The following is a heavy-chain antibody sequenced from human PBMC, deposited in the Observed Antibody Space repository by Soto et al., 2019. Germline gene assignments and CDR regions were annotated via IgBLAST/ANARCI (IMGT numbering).Heavy chain of an antibody. CDR3: AMEYCSSTSCYRDY. CDR2: IIPILGIA. D-gene: IGHD2-2*02. J-gene: IGHJ4*02. Sequence: QVQLVQSGAEVKKPGSSVKVSCKASGGTFSSYTISWVRQAPGQGLEWMGRIIPILGIANYAQKFQGRVTIPANKSXSTAYMELSSLRSEDTAVYYCAMEYCSSTSCYRDYWGQGTLVTVSS. V-gene: IGHV1-69*02. CDR1: GGTFSSYT.